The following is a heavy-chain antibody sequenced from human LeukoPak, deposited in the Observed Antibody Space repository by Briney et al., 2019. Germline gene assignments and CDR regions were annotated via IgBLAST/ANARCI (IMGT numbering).Heavy chain of an antibody. J-gene: IGHJ4*02. CDR3: TRDLGNTGWYTFDF. D-gene: IGHD6-19*01. CDR2: TYYRSKWYF. V-gene: IGHV6-1*01. Sequence: SQTLSLTCAISGDSVSSINGAWNWIRQSPSRVLEWVGRTYYRSKWYFDYAESLKGRVTISPDTSKNQFSLQLNSVIPEDTAIYYCTRDLGNTGWYTFDFWGQGTLVTVSS. CDR1: GDSVSSINGA.